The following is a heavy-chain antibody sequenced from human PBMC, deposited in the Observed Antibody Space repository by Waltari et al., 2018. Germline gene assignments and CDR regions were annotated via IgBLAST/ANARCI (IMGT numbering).Heavy chain of an antibody. CDR3: ARREDYYDSSGYYPQ. Sequence: QVQLVQSGAEVKKPGSSVKVSCKASGGTFSSYAISWVRPAPGQGLEWMGGIIPILGIANYAQKFQGRVTITADESTSTAYMELSSLRSEDTAVYYCARREDYYDSSGYYPQWGQGTLVTVSS. CDR1: GGTFSSYA. J-gene: IGHJ4*02. V-gene: IGHV1-69*04. D-gene: IGHD3-22*01. CDR2: IIPILGIA.